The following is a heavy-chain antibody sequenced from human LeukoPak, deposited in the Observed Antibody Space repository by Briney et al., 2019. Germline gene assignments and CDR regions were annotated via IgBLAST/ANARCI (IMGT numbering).Heavy chain of an antibody. CDR1: GGSISSGSYY. CDR3: ARLSTPYDIVATRSPLFDY. J-gene: IGHJ4*02. D-gene: IGHD5-12*01. V-gene: IGHV4-61*02. CDR2: IYTSGST. Sequence: PSETLSLTCTVSGGSISSGSYYWSWIRQPAGKGLEWIGRIYTSGSTNYNPSLKSRVTISVDTSKNQFSLKLSSVTAADTAVYYCARLSTPYDIVATRSPLFDYWGQGTLVTVSS.